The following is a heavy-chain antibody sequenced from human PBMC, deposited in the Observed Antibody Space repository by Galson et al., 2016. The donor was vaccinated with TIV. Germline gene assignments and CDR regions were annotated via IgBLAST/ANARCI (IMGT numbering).Heavy chain of an antibody. V-gene: IGHV3-20*04. D-gene: IGHD2-21*02. Sequence: CAASGFTFDDHGMSWVRQGPGKGLEWVSSINWNGGATSYADSVKGRFTISRDNAKNFLYLQMNSLGAEDTAFYYCVREVACGGACYYFDYWGQGNLVTVSS. CDR1: GFTFDDHG. CDR3: VREVACGGACYYFDY. CDR2: INWNGGAT. J-gene: IGHJ4*02.